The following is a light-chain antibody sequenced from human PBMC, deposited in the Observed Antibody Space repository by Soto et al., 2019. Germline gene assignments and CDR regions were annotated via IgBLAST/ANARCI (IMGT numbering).Light chain of an antibody. V-gene: IGLV2-14*03. J-gene: IGLJ3*02. CDR2: DVS. Sequence: QSALTQPASVSASPGQSITLSCTATSSDVGHFNFVSWYQHHPDKAPTLLIFDVSNRPSGVSSRFSGSTSGYTASLTISGLQAEDEADYYCCSHTTSGTWVFGGGTKLTVL. CDR3: CSHTTSGTWV. CDR1: SSDVGHFNF.